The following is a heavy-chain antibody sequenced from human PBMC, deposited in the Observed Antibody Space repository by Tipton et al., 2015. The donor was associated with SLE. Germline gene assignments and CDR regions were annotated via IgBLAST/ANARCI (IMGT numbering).Heavy chain of an antibody. CDR2: ISYDGTTE. J-gene: IGHJ4*01. D-gene: IGHD2-15*01. CDR1: GFTFSTYA. Sequence: SLRLSCAASGFTFSTYAMYWVRQAPGKGLEWVAAISYDGTTESYADSVKGRFTISRDNSKNTLYLQMNSLRAEDTAVYYCARDGYCSGVNCFPGAYFDYWGHGALVTVSS. V-gene: IGHV3-30*04. CDR3: ARDGYCSGVNCFPGAYFDY.